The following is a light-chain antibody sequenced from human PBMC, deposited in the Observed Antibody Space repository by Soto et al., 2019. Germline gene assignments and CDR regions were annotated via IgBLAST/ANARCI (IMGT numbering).Light chain of an antibody. CDR3: KSYAGSNTYV. CDR1: KNDIGVYDF. Sequence: QSVLTQPPSASGSPGQSVTISCTETKNDIGVYDFVSWYQHHPGKAPRLIIYEVVQRPSGVPDRFSGSKSGNTASLTVSGLQAADEADYFCKSYAGSNTYVFGSGNKLTVL. V-gene: IGLV2-8*01. CDR2: EVV. J-gene: IGLJ1*01.